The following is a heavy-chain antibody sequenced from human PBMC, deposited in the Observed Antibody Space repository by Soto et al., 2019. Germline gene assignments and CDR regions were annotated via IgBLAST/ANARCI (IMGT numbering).Heavy chain of an antibody. Sequence: ASVKVSCKASGYTFTSYAMHWARQAPGQRLEWMGWINAGNGNTKYSQKFQGRVTITRDTSASTAYMELSSLRSEDTAVYYCTSGSYDYYYYGMDVWGQGTTVTVSS. V-gene: IGHV1-3*01. CDR3: TSGSYDYYYYGMDV. CDR1: GYTFTSYA. D-gene: IGHD1-26*01. CDR2: INAGNGNT. J-gene: IGHJ6*02.